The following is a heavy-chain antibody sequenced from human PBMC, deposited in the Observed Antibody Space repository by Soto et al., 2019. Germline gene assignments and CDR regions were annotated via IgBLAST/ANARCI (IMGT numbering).Heavy chain of an antibody. Sequence: EVPLLESGGGLVQPGGSLRLSCAASGFTFSSYAMSWVRQAPGKGLEWVSGISGSGDSTYYADSVKGRFTISRDNSENTLYLQMKSLRAEDKAVYYCAKGVPGIAVAGTGYFQHWGQGTLVTVSS. CDR3: AKGVPGIAVAGTGYFQH. D-gene: IGHD6-19*01. CDR1: GFTFSSYA. J-gene: IGHJ1*01. CDR2: ISGSGDST. V-gene: IGHV3-23*01.